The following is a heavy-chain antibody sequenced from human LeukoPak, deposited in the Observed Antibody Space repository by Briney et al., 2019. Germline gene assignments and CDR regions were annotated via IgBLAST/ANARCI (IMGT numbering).Heavy chain of an antibody. CDR1: GYTFTGYY. CDR3: ARWTYGSGSYYHNYYYYGMDV. V-gene: IGHV1-2*04. Sequence: ASVKVSCKASGYTFTGYYMHWVRQAPGQGLEWMGWINPNSGGTNYAQKFQGWVTMTRDTSISTAYMELSRLRSDDTAVYYCARWTYGSGSYYHNYYYYGMDVWGQGTTVTVSS. D-gene: IGHD3-10*01. CDR2: INPNSGGT. J-gene: IGHJ6*02.